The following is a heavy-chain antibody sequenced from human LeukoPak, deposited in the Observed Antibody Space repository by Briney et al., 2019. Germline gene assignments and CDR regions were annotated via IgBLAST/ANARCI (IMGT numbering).Heavy chain of an antibody. CDR3: AREFQVGGRCSSTSCYLSHYMDV. CDR2: ISAYNGNT. V-gene: IGHV1-18*01. CDR1: GYTFTSYG. Sequence: EASVKVSCKASGYTFTSYGISWVRQAPGQGLEWMGWISAYNGNTNYAQKLQGRVTMTTDTSTSTAYMELRSLRSDDTAVYYCAREFQVGGRCSSTSCYLSHYMDVWGKGTTVTVSS. D-gene: IGHD2-2*01. J-gene: IGHJ6*03.